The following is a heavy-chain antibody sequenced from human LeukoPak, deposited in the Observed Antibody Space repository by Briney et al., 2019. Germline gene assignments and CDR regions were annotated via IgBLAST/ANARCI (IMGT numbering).Heavy chain of an antibody. V-gene: IGHV3-21*01. D-gene: IGHD6-19*01. Sequence: PGGSLRLSCAASGFTFTSYSMNWVRQAPGRGLEWVSSISSSSTYIYYADSVKGRFTISRDNAKNSLYLQMNSLRAEDTAVYYCARAVAGTWNDYWGQGTLVTVSS. CDR1: GFTFTSYS. CDR2: ISSSSTYI. J-gene: IGHJ4*02. CDR3: ARAVAGTWNDY.